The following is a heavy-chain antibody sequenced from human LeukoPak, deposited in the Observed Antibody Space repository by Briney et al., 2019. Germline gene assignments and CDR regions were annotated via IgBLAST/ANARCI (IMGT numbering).Heavy chain of an antibody. CDR1: GFTFSSYG. CDR2: ISGSGGST. D-gene: IGHD6-6*01. CDR3: ANAPMYSSLHSFDY. V-gene: IGHV3-23*01. Sequence: GGTLRLSCAASGFTFSSYGMSWVRQAPGKGLEWVSAISGSGGSTYYADSVKGRFTISRDNSKNTLYLQMNSLRAEDTAVYYCANAPMYSSLHSFDYWGQGTLVTVSS. J-gene: IGHJ4*02.